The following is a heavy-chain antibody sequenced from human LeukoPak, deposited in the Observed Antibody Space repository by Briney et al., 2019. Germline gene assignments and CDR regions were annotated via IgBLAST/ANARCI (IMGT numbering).Heavy chain of an antibody. J-gene: IGHJ4*02. Sequence: GGSLRLSCAASGFTFSSYGMSWVRQAPGKGLEWVSAISGSGGSTYYADSVEGRFTISRDNSKNTLYLQVNSLRAEDTAVYYCAKDGGYSYGYAFDYWGQGTLVTVSS. CDR1: GFTFSSYG. CDR2: ISGSGGST. V-gene: IGHV3-23*01. D-gene: IGHD5-18*01. CDR3: AKDGGYSYGYAFDY.